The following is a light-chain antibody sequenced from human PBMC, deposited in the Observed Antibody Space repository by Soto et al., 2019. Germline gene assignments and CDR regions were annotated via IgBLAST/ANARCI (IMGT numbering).Light chain of an antibody. CDR1: QTVSST. Sequence: EIVLTQSPATLSLSPGERATLSCSASQTVSSTLAWYQQKPGQAPRLLIYEVSNRATGIPARFSGSGSGADFTLTIGSLERGDFALYYCQQHINWPLTFGGGTKV. J-gene: IGKJ4*02. V-gene: IGKV3-11*01. CDR3: QQHINWPLT. CDR2: EVS.